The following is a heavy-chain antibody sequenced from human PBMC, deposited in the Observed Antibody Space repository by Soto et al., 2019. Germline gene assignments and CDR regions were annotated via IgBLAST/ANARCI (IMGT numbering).Heavy chain of an antibody. CDR3: ARFPHPHYYYCMDV. CDR2: INHSGST. V-gene: IGHV4-34*01. J-gene: IGHJ6*04. CDR1: GGSFSGYY. Sequence: SETLSLTCAVYGGSFSGYYWSWIRQPPGKGLEWIGEINHSGSTNYNPSLKSRVTISVDTSKNQFSLKLSSVTAADTAVYYCARFPHPHYYYCMDVWGKGTTVTVSS.